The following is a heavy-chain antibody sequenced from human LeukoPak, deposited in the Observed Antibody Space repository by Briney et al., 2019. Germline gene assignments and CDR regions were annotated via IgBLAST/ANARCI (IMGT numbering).Heavy chain of an antibody. CDR2: INPSGGST. CDR3: ARVAGREAHVDY. Sequence: ASVKVSCKASGYTFTSYYMHWVRQAPGQGLEWMGIINPSGGSTSYAQKFQVRVTMTRDTSTSTVYMELSSLRSEDTAVYYCARVAGREAHVDYWGQGTLVTVSS. V-gene: IGHV1-46*01. J-gene: IGHJ4*02. CDR1: GYTFTSYY.